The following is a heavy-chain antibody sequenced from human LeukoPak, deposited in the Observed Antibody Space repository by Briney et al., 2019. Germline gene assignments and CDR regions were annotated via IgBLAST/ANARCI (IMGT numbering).Heavy chain of an antibody. CDR3: AKCQRLGELSFDY. J-gene: IGHJ4*02. CDR2: ISGSGDNT. CDR1: GFTFSSYA. D-gene: IGHD3-16*02. V-gene: IGHV3-23*01. Sequence: GGSLRLSCAASGFTFSSYAMSWVRQAPGKGLEWVSGISGSGDNTYYADSVKGRFTISRDNSKNTLYVQVNSLGTEDTAAYYCAKCQRLGELSFDYWGQGTLVTVSS.